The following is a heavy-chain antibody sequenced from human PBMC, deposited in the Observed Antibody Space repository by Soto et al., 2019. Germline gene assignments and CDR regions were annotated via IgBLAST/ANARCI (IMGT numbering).Heavy chain of an antibody. V-gene: IGHV1-3*01. Sequence: ASVKVSCKASGYTFTSYAMHWVRQAPGQRLEWMGWINAGNGNTKYSQKFQGRVTITRDTSASTAYMELSSLRSEDTAVYYCARGPYYYGSGSYYKNYYYYYMDVWGKGTTVTVSS. CDR2: INAGNGNT. J-gene: IGHJ6*03. CDR1: GYTFTSYA. CDR3: ARGPYYYGSGSYYKNYYYYYMDV. D-gene: IGHD3-10*01.